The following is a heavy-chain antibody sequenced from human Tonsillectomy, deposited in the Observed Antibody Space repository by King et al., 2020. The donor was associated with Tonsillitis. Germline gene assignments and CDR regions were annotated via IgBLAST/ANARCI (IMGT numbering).Heavy chain of an antibody. V-gene: IGHV5-10-1*03. D-gene: IGHD6-19*01. Sequence: EVQLVESGAEVKKPGESLRISCKGSGYSFTNYWISWVRQMPGKGLEWMGRIAPSDSYTNYSPSFQGHVTISTDKSISTAYLQWSSLKASDTAMYYCARHYLGYNNGRDWFDPWGQGTLVTVSS. CDR1: GYSFTNYW. J-gene: IGHJ5*02. CDR3: ARHYLGYNNGRDWFDP. CDR2: IAPSDSYT.